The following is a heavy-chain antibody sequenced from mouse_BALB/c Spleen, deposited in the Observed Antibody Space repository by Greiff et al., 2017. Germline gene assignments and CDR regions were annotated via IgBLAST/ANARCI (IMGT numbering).Heavy chain of an antibody. V-gene: IGHV1-15*01. CDR1: GYTFTDYE. Sequence: VQLQQSGAELVRPGASVTLSCKASGYTFTDYEMHWVKQTPVHGLEWIGAIDPETGGTAYNQKFKGKATLTADKSSSTAYMELRSLTSEDSAVYYCTRGATTADYFDYWGQGTTLTVSS. D-gene: IGHD1-2*01. J-gene: IGHJ2*01. CDR3: TRGATTADYFDY. CDR2: IDPETGGT.